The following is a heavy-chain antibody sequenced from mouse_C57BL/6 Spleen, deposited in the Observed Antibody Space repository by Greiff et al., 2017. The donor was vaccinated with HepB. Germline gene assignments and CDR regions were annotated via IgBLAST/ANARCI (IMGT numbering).Heavy chain of an antibody. CDR2: ISDGGSYT. V-gene: IGHV5-4*01. CDR3: ARARGSSPYAMDY. Sequence: EVQGVESGGGLVKPGGSLKLSCAASGFTFSSYAMSWVRQTPEKRLEWVATISDGGSYTYYPDNVKGRFTISRDNAKNNLYLQMSHLKSEDTAMYYCARARGSSPYAMDYWGQGTSVTVSS. D-gene: IGHD1-1*01. J-gene: IGHJ4*01. CDR1: GFTFSSYA.